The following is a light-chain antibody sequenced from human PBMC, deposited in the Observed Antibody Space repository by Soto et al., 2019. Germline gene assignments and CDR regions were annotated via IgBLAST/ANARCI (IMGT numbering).Light chain of an antibody. V-gene: IGKV1-17*01. CDR3: QHFRSFPIT. Sequence: DIRMTQSPSSLSASVGDTVTITCRASQDIRTYLGWYQQKPGKAPKRLIYAASSLQSGVPSRFSGSGSGTEFTLTISSLQPEDFATYYCQHFRSFPITFGQGTRLEIK. CDR2: AAS. CDR1: QDIRTY. J-gene: IGKJ5*01.